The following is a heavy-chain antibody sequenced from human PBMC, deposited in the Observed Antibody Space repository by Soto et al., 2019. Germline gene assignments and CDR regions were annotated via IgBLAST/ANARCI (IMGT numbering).Heavy chain of an antibody. CDR3: ARAIGDYDFWSGYYIGLTYYYYGMDF. J-gene: IGHJ6*02. CDR2: IIPIFGTA. D-gene: IGHD3-3*01. V-gene: IGHV1-69*13. Sequence: GASVKVSCKASGGTFSSYAISWVRQAPGQGLEWMGGIIPIFGTANYAQKFQGRVTITADESTSTAYMELSSLRSEDTAVYYCARAIGDYDFWSGYYIGLTYYYYGMDFWGQGTTVTVSS. CDR1: GGTFSSYA.